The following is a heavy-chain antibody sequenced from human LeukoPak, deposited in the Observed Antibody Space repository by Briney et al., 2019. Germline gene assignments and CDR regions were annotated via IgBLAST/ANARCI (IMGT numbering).Heavy chain of an antibody. CDR1: GGSFSGYY. CDR2: INHSGST. D-gene: IGHD2-15*01. V-gene: IGHV4-34*01. J-gene: IGHJ6*04. CDR3: ARGQGRGCSGGSCYYYYYGMDV. Sequence: PSETLSLSCAVYGGSFSGYYWSWIRQPSGKGLEWIGEINHSGSTNYNPSLKSRVTISVDTSKNQFSLKLSSVTAADTAVYYCARGQGRGCSGGSCYYYYYGMDVWGKGTTVTVSS.